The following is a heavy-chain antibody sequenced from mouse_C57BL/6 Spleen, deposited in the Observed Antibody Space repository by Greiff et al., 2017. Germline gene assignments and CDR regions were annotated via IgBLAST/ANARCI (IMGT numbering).Heavy chain of an antibody. V-gene: IGHV10-3*01. CDR2: IRTKSSNYAT. CDR1: GFTFNPYA. J-gene: IGHJ4*01. D-gene: IGHD4-1*01. Sequence: EVMLVESGGGLVQPTGSLKLSCAASGFTFNPYAMHWVRPAPGKGLEWVARIRTKSSNYATYDADSVKDRFTISRDDEQSMLYLQMNNLKTEDTAMYYCVRGNWDYAMDYWGQGTSVTVSS. CDR3: VRGNWDYAMDY.